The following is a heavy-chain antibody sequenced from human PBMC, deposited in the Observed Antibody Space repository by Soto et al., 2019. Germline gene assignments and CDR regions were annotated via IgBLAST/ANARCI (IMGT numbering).Heavy chain of an antibody. J-gene: IGHJ4*02. CDR1: GDTLSYSA. V-gene: IGHV1-69*01. D-gene: IGHD5-18*01. Sequence: QVQLVQSGAEVRKPGSSVRISCTASGDTLSYSAIGWLRQAPGQGLEWMGGITPSFGSPVYARKFQGRVTIAADHMILNNMRSDDTAMYFCATYFTAVAYFENWGQGTLVTVSS. CDR3: ATYFTAVAYFEN. CDR2: ITPSFGSP.